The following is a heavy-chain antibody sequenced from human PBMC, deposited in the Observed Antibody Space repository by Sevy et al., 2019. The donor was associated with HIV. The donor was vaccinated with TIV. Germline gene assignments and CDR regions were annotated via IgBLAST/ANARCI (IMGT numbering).Heavy chain of an antibody. CDR2: INPNSGGT. J-gene: IGHJ4*02. Sequence: ASVKVSCKASGYTFTGYYMHWVRQAPGQGLEWMGWINPNSGGTNYAQKFQGRVTMTRDTSISTAYMELSRLRSDDTAVYYCAREEYSSSWYGYWDQGTLVTVSS. V-gene: IGHV1-2*02. D-gene: IGHD6-13*01. CDR1: GYTFTGYY. CDR3: AREEYSSSWYGY.